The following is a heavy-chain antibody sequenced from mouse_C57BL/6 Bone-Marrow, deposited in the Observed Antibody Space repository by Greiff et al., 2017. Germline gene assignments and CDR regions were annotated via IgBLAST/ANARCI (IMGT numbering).Heavy chain of an antibody. J-gene: IGHJ2*01. CDR2: INPNNGGT. CDR1: GYTFTDYY. D-gene: IGHD1-1*01. Sequence: EVQLQQSGPELVKPGASVKISCKASGYTFTDYYMNWVKQSNGKSLEWIGDINPNNGGTSYNQKFKGKATLTVDKSSSTAYMELRSLTSEDSAVYYCARLMGIYYYGSSPFDYWGQGTTLTVSS. V-gene: IGHV1-26*01. CDR3: ARLMGIYYYGSSPFDY.